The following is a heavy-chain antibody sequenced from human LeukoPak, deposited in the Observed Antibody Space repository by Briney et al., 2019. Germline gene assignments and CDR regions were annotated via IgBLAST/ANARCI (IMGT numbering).Heavy chain of an antibody. CDR3: TRGITRIAAAGPQKRTAIGPLGMDV. D-gene: IGHD6-13*01. CDR1: GFTFGDYA. Sequence: PGRSLRLSCTASGFTFGDYAMSWFRQAPGKGLEWVGFIRSKAYGGTTEYAASVKGRFTISRDDSKSIAYLQMNSLKTEDTAVYYCTRGITRIAAAGPQKRTAIGPLGMDVWGQGTTVTVSS. J-gene: IGHJ6*02. V-gene: IGHV3-49*03. CDR2: IRSKAYGGTT.